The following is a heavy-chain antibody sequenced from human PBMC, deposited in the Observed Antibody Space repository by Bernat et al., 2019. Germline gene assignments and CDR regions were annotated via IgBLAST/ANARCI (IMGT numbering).Heavy chain of an antibody. CDR1: GFTFSSYA. CDR2: ISGSGSTT. Sequence: EVQLLESGGGLVQPGGSLRLSCAASGFTFSSYAMSWVRQVPGEGLQWVSAISGSGSTTNYADSVQGRFTISRDNSKNTLYLQMNSLRAEDTAVYYCAKDRLVVYAWYFDYWGQGTLVTVSS. CDR3: AKDRLVVYAWYFDY. V-gene: IGHV3-23*01. J-gene: IGHJ4*02. D-gene: IGHD2-8*02.